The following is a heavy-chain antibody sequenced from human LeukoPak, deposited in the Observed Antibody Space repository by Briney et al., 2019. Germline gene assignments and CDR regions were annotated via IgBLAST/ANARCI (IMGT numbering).Heavy chain of an antibody. CDR2: ISGSGPST. CDR3: ARLPTFYYDSSHYHYDY. J-gene: IGHJ4*02. Sequence: GESLRLSCAASGFVFRSHGMNWVRQAPGKGLEWASSISGSGPSTDYADSVKGRFTISRDKSKNTLYLQMNSLRAEDTAVYYCARLPTFYYDSSHYHYDYWGQGTLVTVSS. D-gene: IGHD3-22*01. V-gene: IGHV3-23*01. CDR1: GFVFRSHG.